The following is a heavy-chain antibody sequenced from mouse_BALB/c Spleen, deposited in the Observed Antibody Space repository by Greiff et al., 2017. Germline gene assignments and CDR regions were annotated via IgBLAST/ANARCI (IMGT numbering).Heavy chain of an antibody. CDR3: ARGYYGNPYYAMDY. CDR1: GFTFSDYY. J-gene: IGHJ4*01. Sequence: EVKVVESGGGLVKPGGSLKLSCAASGFTFSDYYMYWVRQTPEKRLEWVATISDGGSYTYYPDSVKGRFTISRDNAKNNLYLQMSSLKSEDTAMYYCARGYYGNPYYAMDYWGQGTSVTVSS. D-gene: IGHD2-1*01. V-gene: IGHV5-4*02. CDR2: ISDGGSYT.